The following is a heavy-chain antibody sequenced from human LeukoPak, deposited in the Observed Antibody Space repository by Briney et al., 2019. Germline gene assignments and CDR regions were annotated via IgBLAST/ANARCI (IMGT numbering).Heavy chain of an antibody. D-gene: IGHD3-9*01. CDR3: ARGMYYDILTGLPNWFDP. V-gene: IGHV4-59*08. CDR1: GGSISSYY. J-gene: IGHJ5*02. Sequence: SETLSLTCTVSGGSISSYYWSWIRQPPGKGLEWIGYIYYSGSTNYNPSLKSRVTISVDTSKNQFSLKLTSVTAADTAAYYCARGMYYDILTGLPNWFDPWGQGTLVTVSS. CDR2: IYYSGST.